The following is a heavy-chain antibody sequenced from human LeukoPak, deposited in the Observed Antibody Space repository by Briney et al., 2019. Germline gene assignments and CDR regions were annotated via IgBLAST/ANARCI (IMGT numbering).Heavy chain of an antibody. V-gene: IGHV3-48*04. J-gene: IGHJ4*02. CDR3: AAPVGYCSGGSCHPAGY. CDR1: GFTLSSYS. D-gene: IGHD2-15*01. Sequence: GGSLRLSCAASGFTLSSYSMTWVRQAPGKGLEWVSYISSSSSTIYYADSVKGRFTISRDSAKNSLYLQMNSLRAEDTAVYYCAAPVGYCSGGSCHPAGYWGQGTLVTVSS. CDR2: ISSSSSTI.